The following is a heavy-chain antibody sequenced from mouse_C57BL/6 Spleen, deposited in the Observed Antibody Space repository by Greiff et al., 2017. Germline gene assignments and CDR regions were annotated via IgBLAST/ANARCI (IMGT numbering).Heavy chain of an antibody. CDR2: ISSGGDYI. CDR3: TYNTVGYAMDY. V-gene: IGHV5-9-1*02. CDR1: GFTFSSYA. D-gene: IGHD1-1*01. J-gene: IGHJ4*01. Sequence: EVKLVESGEGLVKPGGSLKLSCAASGFTFSSYAMSWVRQTPEKRLEWVAYISSGGDYIYYADTVKGRFTISRDNARNTLYLQMSSLKSEDTAMYYCTYNTVGYAMDYWGQGTSVTVSS.